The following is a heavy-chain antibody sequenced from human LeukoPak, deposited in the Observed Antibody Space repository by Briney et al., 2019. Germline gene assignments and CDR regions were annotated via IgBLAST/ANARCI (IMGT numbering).Heavy chain of an antibody. D-gene: IGHD3-10*01. CDR3: AKGDGPPYGSAGVDY. CDR1: GFTFSSYA. Sequence: PGRSLRLSCAAPGFTFSSYAMHWVRQAPGKGLEWVAVISYDGSNKYYADSVKGRFTISRDNSKNTLYLQMNSLRAEDTAVYYCAKGDGPPYGSAGVDYWGQGTLVTVSS. CDR2: ISYDGSNK. V-gene: IGHV3-30*04. J-gene: IGHJ4*02.